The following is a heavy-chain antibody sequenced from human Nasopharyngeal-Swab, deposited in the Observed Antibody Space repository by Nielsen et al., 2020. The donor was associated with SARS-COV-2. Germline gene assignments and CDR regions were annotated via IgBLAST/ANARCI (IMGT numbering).Heavy chain of an antibody. Sequence: ASVKVSCKASGYTFTSYAMHWVRQAPGQRLEWMGWINAGSGNTKYSQKFQGRVTITRDTSASTAYMELGSLRSEDTAVYYCARDITFGGVIAPYFDYWGQGTLVTVSS. J-gene: IGHJ4*02. CDR1: GYTFTSYA. CDR3: ARDITFGGVIAPYFDY. V-gene: IGHV1-3*01. CDR2: INAGSGNT. D-gene: IGHD3-16*02.